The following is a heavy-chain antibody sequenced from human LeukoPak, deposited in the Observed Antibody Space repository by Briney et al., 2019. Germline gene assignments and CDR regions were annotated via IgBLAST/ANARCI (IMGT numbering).Heavy chain of an antibody. CDR1: GGTFSSYA. CDR2: IIPILGTA. D-gene: IGHD2-2*01. J-gene: IGHJ6*02. CDR3: ARERLDCSSTSCYGGYYGMDV. Sequence: SVKVSCKASGGTFSSYAISWVRQAPGQGLEWMGRIIPILGTANYAQKFQGRVTITADKSTSTAYMELSSLRSEDTAVYYCARERLDCSSTSCYGGYYGMDVWGQGTKVTVSS. V-gene: IGHV1-69*04.